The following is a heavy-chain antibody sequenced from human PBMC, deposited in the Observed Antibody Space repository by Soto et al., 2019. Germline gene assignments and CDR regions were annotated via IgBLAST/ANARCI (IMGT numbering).Heavy chain of an antibody. D-gene: IGHD7-27*01. V-gene: IGHV4-30-4*01. Sequence: SETLSLTCSVSGDSISNLDYFWAWIRQPPGQALEYIGYIYKSATTYYNPSFESRVAISVDTSKSQFSLNVTSVTAADTAVYFCARGRYCLTGRCFPNWFDSWGQGPLVTVSS. CDR2: IYKSATT. CDR1: GDSISNLDYF. J-gene: IGHJ5*01. CDR3: ARGRYCLTGRCFPNWFDS.